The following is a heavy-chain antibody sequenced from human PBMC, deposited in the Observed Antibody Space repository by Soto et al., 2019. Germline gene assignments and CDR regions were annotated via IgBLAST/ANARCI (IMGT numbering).Heavy chain of an antibody. CDR2: VYPGDSQT. CDR3: ARPRYSTWTGAFDI. J-gene: IGHJ3*02. V-gene: IGHV5-51*01. CDR1: GYRFRSYW. Sequence: GESLKISCEGFGYRFRSYWIGWVRQKPGKGLEWMGIVYPGDSQTRYSPYFQGQATISADRSIDTAYLQWSSLKASDTAMYYCARPRYSTWTGAFDIWGQGTMVTVSS. D-gene: IGHD5-12*01.